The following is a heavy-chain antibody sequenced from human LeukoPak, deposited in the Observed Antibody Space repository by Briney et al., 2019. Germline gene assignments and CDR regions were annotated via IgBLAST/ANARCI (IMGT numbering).Heavy chain of an antibody. J-gene: IGHJ4*02. CDR1: GYTFTAYY. CDR3: ARDLSTSTSHLDY. CDR2: INPNSGGR. V-gene: IGHV1-2*02. Sequence: ASVKVSCKASGYTFTAYYMRWVREGPGQGLGWVGWINPNSGGRNYAQEFQGRVTMTRDTAINTAYMELSSLRSNDTAVFYCARDLSTSTSHLDYWGQGTLVTVSS. D-gene: IGHD2-2*01.